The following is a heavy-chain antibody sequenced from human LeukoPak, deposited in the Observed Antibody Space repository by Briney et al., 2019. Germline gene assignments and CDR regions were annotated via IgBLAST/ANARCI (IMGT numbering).Heavy chain of an antibody. Sequence: GGSLRLSCEGSAFIFSGHWMNWVRQAPGEGLDWVGRIASKTDGGATDYAAPVKGRFTISRDDSKNTLNLQMNSLKTEDTAVYYCTTGIRGDWGQGTLVIVSS. CDR1: AFIFSGHW. CDR2: IASKTDGGAT. J-gene: IGHJ4*02. CDR3: TTGIRGD. V-gene: IGHV3-15*04. D-gene: IGHD3-10*01.